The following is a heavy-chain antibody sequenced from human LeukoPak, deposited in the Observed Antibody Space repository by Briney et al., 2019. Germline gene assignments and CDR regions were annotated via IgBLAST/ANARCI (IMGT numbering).Heavy chain of an antibody. Sequence: SETLSLTCAVYGGSFSGYYWSWIRQPPGKGLEWIGEINHSGSTNYNPSPKSRVTISVDTSKNQFSLKLSSVTAADTAVYYCARNHMVRGVTGIGPWGQGTLVTVSS. D-gene: IGHD3-10*01. CDR2: INHSGST. J-gene: IGHJ5*02. V-gene: IGHV4-34*01. CDR1: GGSFSGYY. CDR3: ARNHMVRGVTGIGP.